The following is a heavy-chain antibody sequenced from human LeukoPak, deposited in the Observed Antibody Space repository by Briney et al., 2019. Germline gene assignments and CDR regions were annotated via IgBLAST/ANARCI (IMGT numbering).Heavy chain of an antibody. CDR2: ISGSGGST. CDR3: AKELGSGWFYFDY. J-gene: IGHJ4*02. CDR1: GFTFSSYG. Sequence: GGSLRLSCAASGFTFSSYGMGWVRQAPGKGLEWVSAISGSGGSTYYADSVKGRFTISRDNSKNTLFLQMNSLRAEDTAVYYCAKELGSGWFYFDYWGQGTLVTVSS. D-gene: IGHD6-19*01. V-gene: IGHV3-23*01.